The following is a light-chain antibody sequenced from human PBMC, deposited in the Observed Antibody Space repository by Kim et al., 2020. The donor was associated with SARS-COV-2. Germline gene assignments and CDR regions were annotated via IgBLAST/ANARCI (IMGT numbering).Light chain of an antibody. CDR1: QSVSSY. CDR3: QRRSNSLT. Sequence: SLAPEERATLSCRASQSVSSYVAWYQQKPGQAPRLLIYDASNRATGIPARFSGSGSGTDFPLTISSLEPEDFAVYYCQRRSNSLTFGGGTQVDIK. J-gene: IGKJ4*01. V-gene: IGKV3-11*01. CDR2: DAS.